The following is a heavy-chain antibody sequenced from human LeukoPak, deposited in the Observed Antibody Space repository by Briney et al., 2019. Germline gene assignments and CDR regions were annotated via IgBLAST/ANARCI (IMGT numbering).Heavy chain of an antibody. D-gene: IGHD3-22*01. CDR3: ARALSSGYYYEWYFDY. V-gene: IGHV4-39*07. CDR1: GGSISSSSYY. Sequence: SETLSLTCTVSGGSISSSSYYWGWIRQPPGKGLEWIGSIYYSGSTYYNPSLKSRVTISVDTSKNQFSLKLSSVTAADTAVYYCARALSSGYYYEWYFDYWGQGTLVTVSS. J-gene: IGHJ4*02. CDR2: IYYSGST.